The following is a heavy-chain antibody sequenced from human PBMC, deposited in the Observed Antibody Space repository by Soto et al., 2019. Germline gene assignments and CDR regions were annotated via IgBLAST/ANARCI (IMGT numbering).Heavy chain of an antibody. CDR2: ISYDGSNK. CDR3: AKDLGDHVDYYFDY. Sequence: GGSLRLSCAASGFTFSSYGMHWVRQAPGKGLEWVAVISYDGSNKYYADSVKGRFTISRDNSKNTLYLQMNSLRAEDTAVYYCAKDLGDHVDYYFDYWGQGTLVTVSS. CDR1: GFTFSSYG. D-gene: IGHD4-17*01. J-gene: IGHJ4*02. V-gene: IGHV3-30*18.